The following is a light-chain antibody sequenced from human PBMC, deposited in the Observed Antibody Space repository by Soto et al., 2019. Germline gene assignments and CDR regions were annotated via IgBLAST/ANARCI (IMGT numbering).Light chain of an antibody. CDR3: SSCTTSTTYVV. CDR2: DVT. J-gene: IGLJ2*01. V-gene: IGLV2-14*03. Sequence: QSALTQPASVSGSPGQSITISCTGTSSDVGGYDYVSWYQQHPGKAPKLIIYDVTRRPSGVSNPPPGSKSGNTASLAISGLQAEDEADYFCSSCTTSTTYVVFGGGTKLTVL. CDR1: SSDVGGYDY.